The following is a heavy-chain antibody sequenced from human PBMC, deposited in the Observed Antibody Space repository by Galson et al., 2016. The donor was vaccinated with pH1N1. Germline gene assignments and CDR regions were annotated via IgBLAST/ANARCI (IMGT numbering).Heavy chain of an antibody. J-gene: IGHJ4*02. V-gene: IGHV3-7*01. Sequence: VRQAPGKGLEWVANINQDGSDKYYVDSVRGRFTISRDNPKNSLYLQMSSLRDEDTALYYCARAIGSRSAYWGQGTLVTVSS. D-gene: IGHD3-16*02. CDR2: INQDGSDK. CDR3: ARAIGSRSAY.